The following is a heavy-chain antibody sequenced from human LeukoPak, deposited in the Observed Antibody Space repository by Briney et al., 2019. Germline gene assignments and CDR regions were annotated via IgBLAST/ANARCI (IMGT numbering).Heavy chain of an antibody. CDR3: ARGTYYDFWSGYYTGKTFDY. CDR2: ISSSSSYI. D-gene: IGHD3-3*01. CDR1: GFTFSSYS. Sequence: GGSLRLSCAASGFTFSSYSMNWVRQAPGKGLEWVSSISSSSSYIYYADSVKGRFTISRDNAKNSLYLQMNSLRAEDTAVYYCARGTYYDFWSGYYTGKTFDYWGQGTLVTVS. V-gene: IGHV3-21*01. J-gene: IGHJ4*02.